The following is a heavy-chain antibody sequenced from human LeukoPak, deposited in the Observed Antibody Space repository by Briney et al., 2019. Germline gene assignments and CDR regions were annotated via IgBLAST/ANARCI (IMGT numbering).Heavy chain of an antibody. J-gene: IGHJ1*01. CDR2: IYHSGST. CDR3: ARDTSAIAVAGTSN. Sequence: SETLSLTCAVSGSSISNSYYWVWIRQPPGKGPEWIGSIYHSGSTYYNPSLTSRVTISVDTSRDQFSLRLASVTAADTAVYYCARDTSAIAVAGTSNWGQGTLVTVSS. V-gene: IGHV4-38-2*01. D-gene: IGHD6-19*01. CDR1: GSSISNSYY.